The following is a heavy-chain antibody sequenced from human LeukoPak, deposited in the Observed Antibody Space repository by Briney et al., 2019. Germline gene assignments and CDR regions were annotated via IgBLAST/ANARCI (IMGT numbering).Heavy chain of an antibody. CDR1: GFSLSRHE. V-gene: IGHV3-48*03. CDR2: ISATGATI. D-gene: IGHD3-10*01. J-gene: IGHJ6*02. Sequence: GGSLTLSCGDPGFSLSRHEMNWVHQAPEKGLEWVAHISATGATIYYADFVGGRFTISKDYANSSLYLRMNSLRAEDSAVYYCAAQYGAGSLFYFYAMDVWGQGTTVTVSS. CDR3: AAQYGAGSLFYFYAMDV.